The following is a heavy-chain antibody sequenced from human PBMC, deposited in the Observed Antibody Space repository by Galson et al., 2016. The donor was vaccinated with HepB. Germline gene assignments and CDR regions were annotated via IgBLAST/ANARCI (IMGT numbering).Heavy chain of an antibody. J-gene: IGHJ4*02. V-gene: IGHV3-23*01. CDR2: LAARSDGS. CDR3: VRDNFADY. CDR1: GFTFSNYP. Sequence: SLRLSCAASGFTFSNYPMNWVRQAPGKGLQWVPTLAARSDGSYYEDSVRGRFTITRDNSKTTLSLQMNNLGVEDTALYFCVRDNFADYWGQGTLVTVSS. D-gene: IGHD4-23*01.